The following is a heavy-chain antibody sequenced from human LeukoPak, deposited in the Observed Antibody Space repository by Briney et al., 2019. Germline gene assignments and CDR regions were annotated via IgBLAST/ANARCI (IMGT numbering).Heavy chain of an antibody. CDR1: GFTFTCCG. CDR3: AKWSGNRPLYYFDY. V-gene: IGHV3-30*18. J-gene: IGHJ4*02. D-gene: IGHD3-3*01. CDR2: ISSSDGNSK. Sequence: GGSLTLSCVLSGFTFTCCGMHWVRQASAKGLEWVAAISSSDGNSKYYVDSVKGRFTISRDNSKNTVYLQMISLRADDTAVYYCAKWSGNRPLYYFDYRGQGTLVTVSS.